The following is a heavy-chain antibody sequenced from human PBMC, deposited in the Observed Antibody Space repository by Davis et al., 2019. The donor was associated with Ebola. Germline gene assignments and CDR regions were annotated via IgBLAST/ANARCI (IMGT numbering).Heavy chain of an antibody. CDR2: IYHSGST. CDR1: GGSISSNNW. Sequence: LRKTLSLTCAVSGGSISSNNWWSWVRQPPGKGLEWIGEIYHSGSTNYNPSLKSRVTISVDKSKNQFSLKLSSVTAADTAVYYCARDLDSSSRAGFDPWGQGTLVTVSS. V-gene: IGHV4-4*02. CDR3: ARDLDSSSRAGFDP. J-gene: IGHJ5*02. D-gene: IGHD2-2*01.